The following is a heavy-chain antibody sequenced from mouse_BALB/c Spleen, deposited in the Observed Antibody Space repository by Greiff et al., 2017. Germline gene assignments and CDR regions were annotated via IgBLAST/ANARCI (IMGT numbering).Heavy chain of an antibody. CDR2: IYPGDGDT. D-gene: IGHD2-1*01. CDR3: ARRAYGNPFAY. Sequence: VQLQQSGAELARPGASVKLSCKASGYTFTSYWMQWVKQRPGQGLEWIGAIYPGDGDTRYTQKFKGKATLTADKSSNTAYMQLSSLTSEDSAVYFCARRAYGNPFAYWGQGTLVTVSA. CDR1: GYTFTSYW. J-gene: IGHJ3*01. V-gene: IGHV1-87*01.